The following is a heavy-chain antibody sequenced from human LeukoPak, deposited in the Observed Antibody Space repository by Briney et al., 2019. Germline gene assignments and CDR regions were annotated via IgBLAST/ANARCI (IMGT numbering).Heavy chain of an antibody. CDR3: ARVSYSSSFLFREV. Sequence: ASVKVSCKSSGYTFTSYDINRVRQATGQGLEWMGWMNPNSGNTGYAQKFQGRVTMTRNTSISTAYMELSSLRSEDTAVYFCARVSYSSSFLFREVWGQGTLVTVSS. J-gene: IGHJ4*02. D-gene: IGHD6-6*01. V-gene: IGHV1-8*01. CDR2: MNPNSGNT. CDR1: GYTFTSYD.